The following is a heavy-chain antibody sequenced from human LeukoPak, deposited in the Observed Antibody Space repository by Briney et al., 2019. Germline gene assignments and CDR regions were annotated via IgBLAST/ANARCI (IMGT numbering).Heavy chain of an antibody. CDR1: GFTFSSYW. J-gene: IGHJ4*02. D-gene: IGHD4-17*01. V-gene: IGHV3-7*01. Sequence: QTGGSLRLSCAASGFTFSSYWMSWVRQAPGKGLEWVANIKQDGSEKYYVDSVKGRFTISGDNAKNSLYLQMNSLRAEDTAVYYCAREDYGENFDYWGQGTLVTVSS. CDR3: AREDYGENFDY. CDR2: IKQDGSEK.